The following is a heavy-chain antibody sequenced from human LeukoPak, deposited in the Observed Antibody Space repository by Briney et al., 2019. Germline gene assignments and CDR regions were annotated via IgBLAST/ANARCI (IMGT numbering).Heavy chain of an antibody. V-gene: IGHV3-23*01. CDR2: ISGRGGLT. CDR1: GFTFNNYG. CDR3: AKAGDSNWCVDF. J-gene: IGHJ4*02. D-gene: IGHD6-13*01. Sequence: HPGGSLRLSCAAPGFTFNNYGMTWVRQAAGKGLEWVSGISGRGGLTYYADSVKGRFTISRDNSKNTLFLQVNSLRAEDTAVYYCAKAGDSNWCVDFWGQGTLVTVSS.